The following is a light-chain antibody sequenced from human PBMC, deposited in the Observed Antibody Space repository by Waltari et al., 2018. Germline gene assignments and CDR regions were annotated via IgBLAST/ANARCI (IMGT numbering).Light chain of an antibody. CDR3: QQYNNWPLYT. CDR2: GAS. J-gene: IGKJ2*01. CDR1: QSVSSN. V-gene: IGKV3-15*01. Sequence: DIVMTQSPATLSMPPGERATLSCRASQSVSSNLAWYQQKPGQAPRLLIYGASTRATGIPARFSGSGSGTEFTLTISSLQSEDFAVYYCQQYNNWPLYTFGQGTKLEIK.